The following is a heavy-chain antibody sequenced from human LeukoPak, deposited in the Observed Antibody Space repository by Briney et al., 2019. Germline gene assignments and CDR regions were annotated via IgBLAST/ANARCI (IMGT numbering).Heavy chain of an antibody. CDR3: ARDRGVEPHTDAFDI. V-gene: IGHV4-30-2*01. Sequence: PSQTLSLTCTVSGGSISSGGYYWSWIRQPPGKGLEWIGYIYHSGSTYYNPSLKSRVTISVDTSKNQFSLKLSSVTAADTAVYYCARDRGVEPHTDAFDIWGQGTMVTVSS. CDR2: IYHSGST. D-gene: IGHD1-1*01. J-gene: IGHJ3*02. CDR1: GGSISSGGYY.